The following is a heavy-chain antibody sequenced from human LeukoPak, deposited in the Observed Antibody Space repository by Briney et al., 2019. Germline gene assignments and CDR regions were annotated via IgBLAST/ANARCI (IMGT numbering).Heavy chain of an antibody. CDR2: IKQDGSEK. J-gene: IGHJ4*02. D-gene: IGHD6-19*01. CDR1: GFTFSSYW. CDR3: AREFRGSGWYLSLFVSNRTPGDY. V-gene: IGHV3-7*01. Sequence: GGSLRLSCAASGFTFSSYWMSWVRQAPGKGLEWVANIKQDGSEKYYVDSVKGRFTISRDNAKNSLYLQMNSLRAEDTAVYYCAREFRGSGWYLSLFVSNRTPGDYWGQGTLVTVSS.